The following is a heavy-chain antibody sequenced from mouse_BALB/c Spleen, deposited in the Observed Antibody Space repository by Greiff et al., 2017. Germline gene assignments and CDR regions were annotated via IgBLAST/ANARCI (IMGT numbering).Heavy chain of an antibody. J-gene: IGHJ1*01. Sequence: QVTLKESGPGILQPSQTLSLTCSFSGFSLSTSGMSVGWIRQPSGKGLEWLAHIWWNDDKYYNPALKSRLTISKDTSNNQVFLKIASVVTADTATYYCARNYYYGSRDVRFDVWGAGTTVTVSS. CDR1: GFSLSTSGMS. D-gene: IGHD1-1*01. CDR3: ARNYYYGSRDVRFDV. CDR2: IWWNDDK. V-gene: IGHV8-8*01.